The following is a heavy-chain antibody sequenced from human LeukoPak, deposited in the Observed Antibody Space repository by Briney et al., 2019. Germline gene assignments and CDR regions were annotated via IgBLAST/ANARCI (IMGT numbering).Heavy chain of an antibody. CDR3: ARGPDCSGGGCYFDGDGYYFDY. V-gene: IGHV3-33*01. Sequence: GRSLRLSCAASGFTFSSYGMHWVRQAPGKGLEWVAVIWYDGSNKYYADSVKGRFTISRDNSKNTLYLQMNSLRAEDTAVYYCARGPDCSGGGCYFDGDGYYFDYWGQGTLVTVSS. CDR2: IWYDGSNK. D-gene: IGHD2-15*01. J-gene: IGHJ4*02. CDR1: GFTFSSYG.